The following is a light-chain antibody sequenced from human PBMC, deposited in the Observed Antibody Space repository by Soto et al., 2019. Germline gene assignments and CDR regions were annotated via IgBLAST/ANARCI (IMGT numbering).Light chain of an antibody. Sequence: QSVLTQPPSVSGAPGQRVTISCTGSSSNIGGGYDVHWYQQIPGTAPKLLVYGNINRPSRVPDRFSGSKSDISASLAITGLQAEDEADYYCQSYDSSLSAWVFGGGTKLTVL. CDR1: SSNIGGGYD. V-gene: IGLV1-40*01. CDR3: QSYDSSLSAWV. CDR2: GNI. J-gene: IGLJ3*02.